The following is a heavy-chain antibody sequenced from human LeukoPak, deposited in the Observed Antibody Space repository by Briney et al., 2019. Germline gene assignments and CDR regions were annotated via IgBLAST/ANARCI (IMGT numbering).Heavy chain of an antibody. CDR2: ISSSSSYI. V-gene: IGHV3-21*01. Sequence: GGSLRLSCAASGFTFSSYSMNWVRQAPGKGLEWVSSISSSSSYIYYADSVKGRFTISRDNSKNTLYLEMNSLRVEDTAVYYCAKHSGLYYFDYWGQGTLVTVSS. J-gene: IGHJ4*02. CDR1: GFTFSSYS. D-gene: IGHD3-10*01. CDR3: AKHSGLYYFDY.